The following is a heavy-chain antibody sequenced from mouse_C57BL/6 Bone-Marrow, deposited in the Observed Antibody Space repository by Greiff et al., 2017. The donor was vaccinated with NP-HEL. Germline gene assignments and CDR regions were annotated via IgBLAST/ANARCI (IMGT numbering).Heavy chain of an antibody. CDR1: GFSLTSYG. J-gene: IGHJ4*01. CDR2: IWGVGST. CDR3: ASLSHYAMDY. V-gene: IGHV2-6*01. Sequence: QVQLKESGPGLVAPSQSLSITCTVSGFSLTSYGVDWVRQSPGKGLALLGVIWGVGSTNYTSALKSRLSLSKDNSKSQVFLKMNSLQTDDTAMYYCASLSHYAMDYWGQGTSVTVSS.